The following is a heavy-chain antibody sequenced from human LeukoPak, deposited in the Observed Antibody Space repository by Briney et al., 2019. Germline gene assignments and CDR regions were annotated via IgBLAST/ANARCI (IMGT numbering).Heavy chain of an antibody. V-gene: IGHV3-74*01. CDR1: GFTFSKYW. J-gene: IGHJ4*02. CDR3: ATKQWLAPPPDS. D-gene: IGHD6-19*01. CDR2: INTDGTVT. Sequence: VGSLRLSCAASGFTFSKYWMLCVRQAPGKGLESVSRINTDGTVTTYAASVKGRFTVSRDNADNTIFLQMNSVRDEDTAVYYCATKQWLAPPPDSWGQGTPVTVSS.